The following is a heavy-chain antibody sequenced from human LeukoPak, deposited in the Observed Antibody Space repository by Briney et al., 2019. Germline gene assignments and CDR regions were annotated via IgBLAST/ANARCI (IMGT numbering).Heavy chain of an antibody. CDR1: GGSFSGYY. CDR3: AGQWELRYYGMDV. V-gene: IGHV4-34*01. CDR2: INHSGST. D-gene: IGHD1-26*01. J-gene: IGHJ6*02. Sequence: SETLSLTCAVYGGSFSGYYWSWIRQPPGKGLEWIGEINHSGSTNYNPSLKSRVTISVDTSKNQFSLKLSSVTAADTAVYYCAGQWELRYYGMDVWGQGTTITVCS.